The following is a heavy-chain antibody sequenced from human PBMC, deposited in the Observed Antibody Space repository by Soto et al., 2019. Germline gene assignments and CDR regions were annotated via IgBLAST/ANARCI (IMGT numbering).Heavy chain of an antibody. Sequence: GGSLRLSCAASGFTFSSYGMHWVRQAPGKGLDWVAVIWYDGRNKYHADSVKGRFTISRDNSKNTLYLQMISLRAEDTAVYYCATSHAGYYYDSSGYPTYWGQGTLVTVSS. V-gene: IGHV3-33*01. D-gene: IGHD3-22*01. J-gene: IGHJ4*02. CDR2: IWYDGRNK. CDR1: GFTFSSYG. CDR3: ATSHAGYYYDSSGYPTY.